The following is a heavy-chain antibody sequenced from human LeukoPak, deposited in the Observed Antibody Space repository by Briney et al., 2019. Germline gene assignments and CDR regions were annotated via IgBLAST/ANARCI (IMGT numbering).Heavy chain of an antibody. CDR3: ARAKRIAAAGIGWFDP. D-gene: IGHD6-13*01. CDR2: FIPILGAA. J-gene: IGHJ5*02. V-gene: IGHV1-69*05. Sequence: LSVEVCCTAFEGTFSSYAIIWVRQSPGQRLEWLGGFIPILGAANYAQKFQGRVTSTTDESTSTAYMELSSLRSEDTAVYYCARAKRIAAAGIGWFDPWGQGTLVTVSS. CDR1: EGTFSSYA.